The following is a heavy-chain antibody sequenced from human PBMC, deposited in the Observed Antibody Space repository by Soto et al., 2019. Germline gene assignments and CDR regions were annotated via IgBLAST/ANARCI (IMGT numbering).Heavy chain of an antibody. CDR1: GFTFSSYT. Sequence: EVQLVESGGGLVKPGGSLRLSRAASGFTFSSYTMNWVRQAPGKGLEWVSSISSTSSYIYYADSVKGRFTISRDNAKNSLYLQMNSLRAEETAVYYCARDWGHTLDYWGQGTLVIVSS. J-gene: IGHJ4*02. CDR3: ARDWGHTLDY. D-gene: IGHD3-16*01. V-gene: IGHV3-21*01. CDR2: ISSTSSYI.